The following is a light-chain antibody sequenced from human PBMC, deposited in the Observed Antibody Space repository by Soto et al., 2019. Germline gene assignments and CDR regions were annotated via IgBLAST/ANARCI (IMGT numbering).Light chain of an antibody. J-gene: IGKJ3*01. CDR3: QQYLRSQFT. CDR2: GAS. CDR1: QRVSSNY. V-gene: IGKV3-20*01. Sequence: EVVLTQSPGTLSLSPGERATLSCRASQRVSSNYLAWYQQKPGQAPRLLFYGASSRATGIPDRFSGSGSGTDFIITINRLEPEDFAVYCCQQYLRSQFTFVPGTKVDIK.